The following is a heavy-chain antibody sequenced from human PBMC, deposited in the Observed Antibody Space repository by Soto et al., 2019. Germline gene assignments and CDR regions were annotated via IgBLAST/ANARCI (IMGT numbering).Heavy chain of an antibody. Sequence: QVPLVESGGGVVQPGRSLRLSCASSGFTLGRFGMHWVRQAPGKGLEWVAVIWYDGSNTYYADSVKGRFTVSRDNPKNTLYLQMNSLRAEDTAVYYCARSSFDWFAFDIWGPGTMVTVSA. J-gene: IGHJ3*02. CDR2: IWYDGSNT. V-gene: IGHV3-33*01. CDR3: ARSSFDWFAFDI. CDR1: GFTLGRFG. D-gene: IGHD3-9*01.